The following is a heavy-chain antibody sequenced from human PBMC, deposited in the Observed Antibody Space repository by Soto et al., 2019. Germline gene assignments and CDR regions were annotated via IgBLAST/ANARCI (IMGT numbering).Heavy chain of an antibody. CDR2: ISAYNGNT. V-gene: IGHV1-18*01. CDR1: GYTFTSYG. D-gene: IGHD6-13*01. J-gene: IGHJ5*02. Sequence: ASVKVSCKASGYTFTSYGISWVRQAPGQGLEWMGWISAYNGNTNYAQKLQGRVTMTTDTSTSTAYMELRSLRSEDTAVYYCARDRPLIAAAGTLYWFDPWGQGTLVTVAS. CDR3: ARDRPLIAAAGTLYWFDP.